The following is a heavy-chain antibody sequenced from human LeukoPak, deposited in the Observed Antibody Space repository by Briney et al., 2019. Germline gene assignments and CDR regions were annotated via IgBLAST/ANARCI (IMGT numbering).Heavy chain of an antibody. Sequence: PSGTLSLTCTVSGVSTSTTSEYWGCVRQTPGRGLEWIASIYYSGATQYNPSLQSRVTISIDTSKNEFSMSLSSVTAADTGIYYCARSSGAKFDPWGQGTLVTLSS. CDR3: ARSSGAKFDP. V-gene: IGHV4-39*01. CDR2: IYYSGAT. J-gene: IGHJ5*02. CDR1: GVSTSTTSEY. D-gene: IGHD3-10*01.